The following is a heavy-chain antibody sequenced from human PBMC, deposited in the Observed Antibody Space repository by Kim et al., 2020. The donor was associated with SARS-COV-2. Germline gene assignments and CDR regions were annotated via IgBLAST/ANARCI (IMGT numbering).Heavy chain of an antibody. CDR3: AKDMSSGSGSYVFDY. V-gene: IGHV3-23*01. CDR1: GFTFSSYA. Sequence: GWSLRLSCAASGFTFSSYAMSWVRQAPGKGLEWVSAISGSGGSTYYADSVKGRFTISRDNSKNTLYLQMNSLRAEDTAVYYCAKDMSSGSGSYVFDYWGQGTLVTVSS. D-gene: IGHD3-10*01. CDR2: ISGSGGST. J-gene: IGHJ4*02.